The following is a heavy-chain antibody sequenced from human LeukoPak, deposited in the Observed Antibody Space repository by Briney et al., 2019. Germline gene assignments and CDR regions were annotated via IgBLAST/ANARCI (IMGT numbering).Heavy chain of an antibody. Sequence: GGSLRLSCAASGFTFSNYPMSWVPQAPGKGLEGVSAISANGGSTYYADSVKGRFTISRDNSKNTLYLQMNSRRAEDTAVYYCAKSSVGQWLIYYFDYWGQGALVTVSS. CDR2: ISANGGST. CDR1: GFTFSNYP. J-gene: IGHJ4*02. CDR3: AKSSVGQWLIYYFDY. D-gene: IGHD3-22*01. V-gene: IGHV3-23*01.